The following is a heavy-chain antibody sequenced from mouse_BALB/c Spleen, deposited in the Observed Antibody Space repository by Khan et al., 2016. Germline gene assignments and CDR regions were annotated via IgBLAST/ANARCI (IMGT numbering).Heavy chain of an antibody. CDR3: ARENIPLTGTGFAY. Sequence: LVKTGASVKISCKAAGYSFTGYYMHWVKQSHGKSLEWIGYISCYNGATSYNQKFKGKATFTVDTSSSTAYMQFNSLTSEDSAVYYCARENIPLTGTGFAYWGQGTLVTVSA. CDR1: GYSFTGYY. J-gene: IGHJ3*01. V-gene: IGHV1S34*01. D-gene: IGHD4-1*01. CDR2: ISCYNGAT.